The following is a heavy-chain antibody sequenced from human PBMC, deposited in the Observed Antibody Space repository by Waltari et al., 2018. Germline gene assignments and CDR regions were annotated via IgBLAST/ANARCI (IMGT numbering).Heavy chain of an antibody. D-gene: IGHD1-20*01. V-gene: IGHV1-24*01. Sequence: QVQLVQSGAEVKKPGASVKVSCKVSGYTLTELSMHWVRQAPGKGLEWMGGFAHEESETRYEQELKGSATMTEDTTTDTAYMELSRLRSEDKAVYYCATGVTGTPQGPWGQGTLVTVSS. CDR1: GYTLTELS. CDR2: FAHEESET. CDR3: ATGVTGTPQGP. J-gene: IGHJ5*02.